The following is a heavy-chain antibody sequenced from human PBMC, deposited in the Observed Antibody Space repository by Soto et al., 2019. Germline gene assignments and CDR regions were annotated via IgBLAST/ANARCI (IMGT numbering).Heavy chain of an antibody. D-gene: IGHD3-10*01. J-gene: IGHJ3*02. CDR1: DFTFSYYG. V-gene: IGHV3-30*18. CDR2: TSHDGSRK. CDR3: AKDNVVRGRSGALDI. Sequence: HVQLVESGGGVVQPGGSLKLSCEASDFTFSYYGMTWVRQAPGKGLDWVALTSHDGSRKYYGDSVRGRFTISRDNSKKTLFLQMDSLGPEDTAIYYCAKDNVVRGRSGALDIWGQGTTVTVSS.